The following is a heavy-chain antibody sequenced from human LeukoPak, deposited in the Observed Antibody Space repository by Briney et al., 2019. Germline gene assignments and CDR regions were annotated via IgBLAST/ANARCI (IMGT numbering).Heavy chain of an antibody. D-gene: IGHD4-23*01. Sequence: GESLRLSCAASGFTFSSYSMNWVRQAPGKGLEWVSSISSSSSYIYYADSVKGRFTISRDNAKNSLYLQMNSLRAEDTAVYYCARAPIGGLYYYYMDVWGKGTMVTVSS. CDR3: ARAPIGGLYYYYMDV. V-gene: IGHV3-21*01. CDR2: ISSSSSYI. J-gene: IGHJ6*03. CDR1: GFTFSSYS.